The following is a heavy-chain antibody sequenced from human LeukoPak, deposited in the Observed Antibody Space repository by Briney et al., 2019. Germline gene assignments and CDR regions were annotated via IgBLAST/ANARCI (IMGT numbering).Heavy chain of an antibody. J-gene: IGHJ4*02. D-gene: IGHD3-10*01. CDR1: GFTFSTYG. V-gene: IGHV3-30*02. CDR2: IRSDGIII. CDR3: ARDSPVSEGSSGFEY. Sequence: PGGSLRLSCASYGFTFSTYGLHWVRQAPGKGLEWVAFIRSDGIIIYYGESVKGRFTISRDNSKNTLYLQMKSLRTEDTAVYYCARDSPVSEGSSGFEYWGQGTLVSVSS.